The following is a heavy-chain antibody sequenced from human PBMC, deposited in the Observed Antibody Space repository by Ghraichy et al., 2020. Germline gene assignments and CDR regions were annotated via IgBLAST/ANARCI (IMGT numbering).Heavy chain of an antibody. CDR1: GFTFSTYG. D-gene: IGHD2-2*01. Sequence: GGSLRLSCAASGFTFSTYGMHWVRQVPGQGLEWVAVVWSDGTKTYYADSVKGRFTISRDNSKNTLDLQMNSLRADDTAIYYCARDPDCSDISCLIRTYMDVWGKGTMVTVSS. J-gene: IGHJ6*03. CDR3: ARDPDCSDISCLIRTYMDV. V-gene: IGHV3-33*01. CDR2: VWSDGTKT.